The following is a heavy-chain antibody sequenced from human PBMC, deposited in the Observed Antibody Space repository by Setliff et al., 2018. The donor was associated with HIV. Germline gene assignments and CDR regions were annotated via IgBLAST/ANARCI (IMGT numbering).Heavy chain of an antibody. D-gene: IGHD3-16*01. CDR1: GFSVSDDW. V-gene: IGHV3-15*01. CDR3: TTGGGGAN. Sequence: LRLSCAASGFSVSDDWMSWARQTPGKRLEWVGRIKSIISGGTTDYAAPVKDRFTISRDDSKNMVYLQMNSLKTEDTAVYYCTTGGGGANWGQGTLVTVSS. CDR2: IKSIISGGTT. J-gene: IGHJ4*02.